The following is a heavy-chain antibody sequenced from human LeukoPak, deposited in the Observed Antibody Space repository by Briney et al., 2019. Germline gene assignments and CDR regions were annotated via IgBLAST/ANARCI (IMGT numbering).Heavy chain of an antibody. J-gene: IGHJ4*02. V-gene: IGHV4-34*01. CDR2: INHSGST. CDR1: GGSFSGYY. Sequence: SETLSLTCAVYGGSFSGYYWSWIRQPPGKGLEWIGEINHSGSTNYNPSLKSRVTISVDTSKNQFSLKLSSVTAADTAVYYCARGIRDYWGQGTLVTVS. CDR3: ARGIRDY.